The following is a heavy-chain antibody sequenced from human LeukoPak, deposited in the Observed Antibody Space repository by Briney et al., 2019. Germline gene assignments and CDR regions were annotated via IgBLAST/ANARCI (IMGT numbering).Heavy chain of an antibody. CDR1: GFTFSSYG. Sequence: GGTLRLSCAASGFTFSSYGMSWVRQAPGKGLEWVSAISGSGGSTYYADSVKGRFTISRDNSKNTLYLQMNSLRAEDTAVYYCAKSLRYFDWQPSYWGQGTLVTVSS. CDR2: ISGSGGST. D-gene: IGHD3-9*01. V-gene: IGHV3-23*01. J-gene: IGHJ4*02. CDR3: AKSLRYFDWQPSY.